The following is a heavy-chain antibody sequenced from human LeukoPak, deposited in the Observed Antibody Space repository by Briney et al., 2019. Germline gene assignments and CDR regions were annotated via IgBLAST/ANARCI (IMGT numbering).Heavy chain of an antibody. CDR1: GFTFSSYG. D-gene: IGHD3-10*01. Sequence: PGGSLRPSCAASGFTFSSYGMHWVRQAPGKGLEWVAFIRYDGSNKYYADSVKGRFTISRDNSKNTLYLQMNSLRAEDTAVYYCAKIIIRGVPPFTDYWGQGTLVTVSS. CDR2: IRYDGSNK. V-gene: IGHV3-30*02. J-gene: IGHJ4*02. CDR3: AKIIIRGVPPFTDY.